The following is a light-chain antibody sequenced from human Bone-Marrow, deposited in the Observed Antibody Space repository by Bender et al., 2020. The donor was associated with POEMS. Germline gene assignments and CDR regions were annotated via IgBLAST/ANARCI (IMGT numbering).Light chain of an antibody. CDR2: DYT. Sequence: SYELTQPPSVSVSPGQTASISCSGDTLGDKFVCWYQQKPGQSPVLVMYDYTRRPSGIPERFSGSISGGTAALTVSGIPAMDESDYFCQAWDSHTRYVFGTGNKVTVL. J-gene: IGLJ1*01. CDR3: QAWDSHTRYV. V-gene: IGLV3-1*01. CDR1: TLGDKF.